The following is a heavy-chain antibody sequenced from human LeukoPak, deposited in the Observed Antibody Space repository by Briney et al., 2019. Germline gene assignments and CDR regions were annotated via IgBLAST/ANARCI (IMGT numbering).Heavy chain of an antibody. Sequence: SETLSLTCTVSGGSISSGGYYWSWIRQPPGKGLEWIGYIYHSGSTYYNPSLKSRVTISVDRSKNQFSLKLSSVIAADTAVYYCARDHLGRRGYCSSTSCYSIPTDFTWGQGTLVTVSS. V-gene: IGHV4-30-2*01. J-gene: IGHJ5*02. D-gene: IGHD2-2*01. CDR2: IYHSGST. CDR1: GGSISSGGYY. CDR3: ARDHLGRRGYCSSTSCYSIPTDFT.